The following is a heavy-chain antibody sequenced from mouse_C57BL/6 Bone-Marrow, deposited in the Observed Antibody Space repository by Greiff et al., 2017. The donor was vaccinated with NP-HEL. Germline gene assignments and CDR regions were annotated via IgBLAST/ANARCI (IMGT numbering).Heavy chain of an antibody. CDR1: GYTFTDYN. D-gene: IGHD2-4*01. V-gene: IGHV1-22*01. Sequence: VQLQQSGPELVKPGASVKMSCKASGYTFTDYNMHWVKQSHGKSLEWIGYINPNNGGTSYNQKFKGKATLTVNKSSSTAYMELRSLTSEDSAVYYCARSYDYDLYYFDYWGQGTTLTVSS. J-gene: IGHJ2*01. CDR2: INPNNGGT. CDR3: ARSYDYDLYYFDY.